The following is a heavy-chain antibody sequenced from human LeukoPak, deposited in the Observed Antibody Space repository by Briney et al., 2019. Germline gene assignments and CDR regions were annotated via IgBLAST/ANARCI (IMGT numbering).Heavy chain of an antibody. V-gene: IGHV4-39*02. Sequence: SETLCLTCAVPGGSISSSSFYWGWIRQPPGKGLEWIGCIYYSGSSYSGPSCMGRFTISVNTSKNQFTLKLSAVTAADTAVYYCARDCVEMATIGDYYYGMDVWGQGTTVTVSS. J-gene: IGHJ6*02. CDR2: IYYSGSS. CDR3: ARDCVEMATIGDYYYGMDV. CDR1: GGSISSSSFY. D-gene: IGHD5-24*01.